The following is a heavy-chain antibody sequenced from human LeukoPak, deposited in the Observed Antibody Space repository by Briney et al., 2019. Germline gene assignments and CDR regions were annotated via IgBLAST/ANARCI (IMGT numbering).Heavy chain of an antibody. CDR3: AREGLTWFGELFFDY. J-gene: IGHJ4*02. V-gene: IGHV4-4*07. Sequence: SETLSLTCTVSGGSISSYYWSWIRQPAGKGLEWIGRIYTSGSTNYNPSLKSRVTMSVDTSMNQFSLKLSSVTAADTAVYYCAREGLTWFGELFFDYWGQGTLVTVSS. CDR2: IYTSGST. CDR1: GGSISSYY. D-gene: IGHD3-10*01.